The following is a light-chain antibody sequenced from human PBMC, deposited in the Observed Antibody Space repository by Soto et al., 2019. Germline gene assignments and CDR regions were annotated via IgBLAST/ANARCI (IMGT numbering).Light chain of an antibody. Sequence: QSVLTQPASVSGSPGQSITISCTGTGSDVGAYRYVSWYQQHPGQAPKLIIYDVSNRPSGVSDRFSGSKSGNTASLTISGLQSEDEADYYCDSYPSSSSYAFVTGTKVTVL. J-gene: IGLJ1*01. CDR3: DSYPSSSSYA. CDR1: GSDVGAYRY. V-gene: IGLV2-14*01. CDR2: DVS.